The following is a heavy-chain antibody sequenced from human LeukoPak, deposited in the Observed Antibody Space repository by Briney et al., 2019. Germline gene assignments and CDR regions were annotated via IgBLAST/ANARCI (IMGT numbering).Heavy chain of an antibody. CDR1: GFTFSDYW. Sequence: PGGSLRLSCVASGFTFSDYWMSWVRQAPGKGLEWVAHIKHDASDKYYVDSVKGRFTISRDNAKNSLYLPMNSLRAEDTAVYYCARTSKYSFDIWGQGTMVTVSS. J-gene: IGHJ3*02. CDR3: ARTSKYSFDI. D-gene: IGHD2/OR15-2a*01. CDR2: IKHDASDK. V-gene: IGHV3-7*04.